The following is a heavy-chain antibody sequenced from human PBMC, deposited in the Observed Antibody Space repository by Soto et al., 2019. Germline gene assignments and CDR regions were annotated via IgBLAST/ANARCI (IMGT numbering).Heavy chain of an antibody. CDR1: GFTFSIYG. CDR2: ISYDGSNK. D-gene: IGHD6-6*01. CDR3: AKDQEYSSSSSDYYGMDV. J-gene: IGHJ6*02. V-gene: IGHV3-30*18. Sequence: AGGSLRLSCAASGFTFSIYGMHWVRQAPGKGLEWVAVISYDGSNKYYADSVKGRFTISRDNSKNTLYLQMNSLRAEDTAVYYCAKDQEYSSSSSDYYGMDVWGQGTTVTAP.